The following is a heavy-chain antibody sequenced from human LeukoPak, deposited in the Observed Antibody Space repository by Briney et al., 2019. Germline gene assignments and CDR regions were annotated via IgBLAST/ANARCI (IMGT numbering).Heavy chain of an antibody. V-gene: IGHV3-23*01. CDR2: ISGSGGST. D-gene: IGHD3-22*01. CDR1: GFTFSSYA. Sequence: GGSLRLSCAVSGFTFSSYAMSWVRQAPGKGLEWVSAISGSGGSTYYADSVKGRFTISRDNSKNTLYLQMNSLRAEDTAVYYCAKVGSSGYLSYFDYWGQGTLVTVSS. CDR3: AKVGSSGYLSYFDY. J-gene: IGHJ4*02.